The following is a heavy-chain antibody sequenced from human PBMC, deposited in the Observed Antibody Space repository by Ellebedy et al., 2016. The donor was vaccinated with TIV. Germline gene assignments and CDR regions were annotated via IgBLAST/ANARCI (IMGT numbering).Heavy chain of an antibody. V-gene: IGHV4-39*01. CDR1: GGSISSYY. D-gene: IGHD4-17*01. CDR3: ARHQETVTTSPCDY. J-gene: IGHJ4*02. Sequence: MPSETLSLTCTVSGGSISSYYWGWIRQPPGKGLEWIGSIYYSGSTYYNPSLKSRVTISVDTSKNQFSLKLSSVTAADTAVYYCARHQETVTTSPCDYWGQGTLVTVSS. CDR2: IYYSGST.